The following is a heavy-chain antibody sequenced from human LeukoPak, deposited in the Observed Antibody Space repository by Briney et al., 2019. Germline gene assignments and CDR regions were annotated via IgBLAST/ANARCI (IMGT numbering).Heavy chain of an antibody. D-gene: IGHD3-22*01. J-gene: IGHJ6*03. CDR3: ARCLYYYDSSGYYYYYYMDV. CDR1: GGTFISYA. V-gene: IGHV1-69*05. Sequence: FSVKVSCMASGGTFISYAISWVRQAPGQWLEWMGRIIPIFGTANYAQKFQGRVTITTDESTSTAYMELSSLRSEDTAVYYCARCLYYYDSSGYYYYYYMDVWGKGTTVTVSS. CDR2: IIPIFGTA.